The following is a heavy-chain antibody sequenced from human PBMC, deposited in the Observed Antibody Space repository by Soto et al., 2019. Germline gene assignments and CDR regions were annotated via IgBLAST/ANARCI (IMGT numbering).Heavy chain of an antibody. D-gene: IGHD2-21*02. V-gene: IGHV4-39*01. CDR3: GRVTIRTSRHTESDY. CDR1: GASISSRDYY. J-gene: IGHJ4*02. Sequence: SETLSLTCTVSGASISSRDYYWGWIRQTPGKGLEWIGNIDYNGVTYYNPSLKSRVTVSKDTSKNQFSLKVASVTAADTAIYYCGRVTIRTSRHTESDYWGQGTQVTVSS. CDR2: IDYNGVT.